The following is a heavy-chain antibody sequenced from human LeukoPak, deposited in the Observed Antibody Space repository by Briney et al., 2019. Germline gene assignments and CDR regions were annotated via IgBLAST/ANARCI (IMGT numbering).Heavy chain of an antibody. CDR1: GGSISSYY. V-gene: IGHV4-59*12. J-gene: IGHJ5*02. D-gene: IGHD3-22*01. Sequence: SETLSLTCTVSGGSISSYYWSWIRQPPGKGLEWIGYVYYSGSTNYNPSLKSRVTMSVDTSKNQFSLTLSSVTAADTAVYYCARGGYDTSGYYVYWFDPWGQGTLVTVSS. CDR3: ARGGYDTSGYYVYWFDP. CDR2: VYYSGST.